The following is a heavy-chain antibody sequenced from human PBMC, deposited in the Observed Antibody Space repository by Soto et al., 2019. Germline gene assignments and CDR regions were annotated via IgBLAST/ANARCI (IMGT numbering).Heavy chain of an antibody. J-gene: IGHJ5*02. CDR2: VSAANGYT. CDR1: GFIFTNYG. CDR3: AKGRSIAVPEGS. V-gene: IGHV1-18*01. Sequence: QVQLVQSGPEMKNPGASVKVSCKGSGFIFTNYGFNWVRQAPGQGLEWVGWVSAANGYTRSAQKFQDRLIMTTDSSTNTAYMELRGLGPDDTALYYCAKGRSIAVPEGSWGQGTLVTVSS. D-gene: IGHD6-19*01.